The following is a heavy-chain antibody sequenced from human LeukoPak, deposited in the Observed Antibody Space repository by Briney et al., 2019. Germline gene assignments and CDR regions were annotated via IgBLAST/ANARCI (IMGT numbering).Heavy chain of an antibody. CDR3: ARAARRIWFGELLTSYYFDY. J-gene: IGHJ4*02. V-gene: IGHV1-3*01. D-gene: IGHD3-10*01. Sequence: GASVKVSCKESGYTFTSYAMHWVRQAPGQRLEWMGWINAGNGNTKYSQKFQGRVTITRDTSASTAYMELSSLRSEDTAVYYCARAARRIWFGELLTSYYFDYWGQGTLVTVSS. CDR2: INAGNGNT. CDR1: GYTFTSYA.